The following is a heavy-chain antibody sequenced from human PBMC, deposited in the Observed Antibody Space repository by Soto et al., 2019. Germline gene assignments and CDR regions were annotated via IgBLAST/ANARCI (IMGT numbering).Heavy chain of an antibody. Sequence: GGSLRLSCAASGFTFSSYGMHWVRQAPGKGLEWVAVISYDGSNKYYADSVKGRFTISRDNSKNTLYLQMNSLRAEDTAVYYCAKDSRAGSGWYYWGQGTLVTVSS. CDR2: ISYDGSNK. V-gene: IGHV3-30*18. J-gene: IGHJ4*02. CDR3: AKDSRAGSGWYY. D-gene: IGHD6-19*01. CDR1: GFTFSSYG.